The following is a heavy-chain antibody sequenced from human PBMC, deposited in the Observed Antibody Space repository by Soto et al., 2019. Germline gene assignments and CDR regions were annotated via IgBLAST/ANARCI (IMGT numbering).Heavy chain of an antibody. CDR3: AKDLHYDILTGYYPPSYYGMDV. V-gene: IGHV3-23*01. D-gene: IGHD3-9*01. CDR1: GFTFSSYA. J-gene: IGHJ6*02. CDR2: ISGSGGST. Sequence: PGGSLRLSCAASGFTFSSYAMSWVRQAPGKGLEWVSAISGSGGSTYYADSVKGRFTISRDNSKNTLYLQMNSLRAEDTAVYYCAKDLHYDILTGYYPPSYYGMDVWGQGTTVTVSS.